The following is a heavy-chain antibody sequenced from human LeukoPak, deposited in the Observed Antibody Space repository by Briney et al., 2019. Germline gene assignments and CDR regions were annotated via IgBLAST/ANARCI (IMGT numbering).Heavy chain of an antibody. D-gene: IGHD3-10*01. Sequence: GASVKVSCKASGGTFSSYAISWVRQAPGQGLEWMGGIIPIFGTANYAQKFQGRVTITADKSTSTAYMELSSLRSEDTAVYYCARDHYGSGSYYGGWGQGTLVTVSS. J-gene: IGHJ4*02. V-gene: IGHV1-69*06. CDR1: GGTFSSYA. CDR3: ARDHYGSGSYYGG. CDR2: IIPIFGTA.